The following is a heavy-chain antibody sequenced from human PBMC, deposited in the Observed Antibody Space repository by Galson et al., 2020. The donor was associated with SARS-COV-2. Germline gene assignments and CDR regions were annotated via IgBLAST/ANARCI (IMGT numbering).Heavy chain of an antibody. CDR3: ARKDYYGSGNDV. CDR1: GFIFGDYG. CDR2: INWSGGTT. V-gene: IGHV3-20*04. J-gene: IGHJ6*02. Sequence: GEYMKIYCAASGFIFGDYGMTWVRQVPGKGLEWVSGINWSGGTTVYADSVKGRFTISRDNAKNSLYLQMSSLRVEDTAFYYCARKDYYGSGNDVWGQGTTVTVSS. D-gene: IGHD3-10*01.